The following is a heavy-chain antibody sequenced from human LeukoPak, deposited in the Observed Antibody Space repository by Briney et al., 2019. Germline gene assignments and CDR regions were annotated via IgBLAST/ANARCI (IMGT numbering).Heavy chain of an antibody. CDR1: GGSISSSSYY. CDR2: IYYSGST. Sequence: SETLSLTCTVSGGSISSSSYYWGWIRQPPGKGLEWIGSIYYSGSTYYNPSLKSRVTISVDTSKNQFSLKLSPVTAADTAVYYCARIVGANRYNWFDPWGQGTLVTVSS. V-gene: IGHV4-39*01. CDR3: ARIVGANRYNWFDP. J-gene: IGHJ5*02. D-gene: IGHD1-26*01.